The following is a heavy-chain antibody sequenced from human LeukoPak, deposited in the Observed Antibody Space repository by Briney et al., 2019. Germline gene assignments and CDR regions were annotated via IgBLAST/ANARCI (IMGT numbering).Heavy chain of an antibody. CDR2: IDPSDSYT. J-gene: IGHJ4*02. CDR1: GYSFTSYL. CDR3: ARQRDFDWLLVFDY. Sequence: GESLGISCKGSGYSFTSYLISWVRQMPGKGVEWMGRIDPSDSYTNYSPPFQGHVTISADKSISTAYLQWSSLKASDTAMYYCARQRDFDWLLVFDYWGQGTLVTVSS. D-gene: IGHD3-9*01. V-gene: IGHV5-10-1*01.